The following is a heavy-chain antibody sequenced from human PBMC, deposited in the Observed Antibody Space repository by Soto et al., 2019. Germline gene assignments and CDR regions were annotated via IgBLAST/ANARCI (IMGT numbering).Heavy chain of an antibody. CDR2: IYYSGST. J-gene: IGHJ3*02. V-gene: IGHV4-59*08. CDR1: GGSISSYY. Sequence: TSETLSLTCTVSGGSISSYYWSWIRQPPGKGLEWIGYIYYSGSTNYNPSLKSRVTISVDTSKNQFSLKLSSVTAADTAVYYCARTVLDAFDIWGQGTMVTVSS. D-gene: IGHD4-4*01. CDR3: ARTVLDAFDI.